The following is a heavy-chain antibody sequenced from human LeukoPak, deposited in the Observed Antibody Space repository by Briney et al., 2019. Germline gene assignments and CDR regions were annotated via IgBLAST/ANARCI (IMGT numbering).Heavy chain of an antibody. V-gene: IGHV4-34*01. Sequence: PSETLSLTCAVYGGSFSGYYWSWIRQPPGKGLEWIGEINHSGSTNYNPSLKSRVTISVDTSKNQFSLKLSSVTAADTAVYYCARGRKNRELLPPPRSPPARNYYYGMDVWGQGTTVTVSS. CDR1: GGSFSGYY. D-gene: IGHD1-26*01. CDR2: INHSGST. CDR3: ARGRKNRELLPPPRSPPARNYYYGMDV. J-gene: IGHJ6*02.